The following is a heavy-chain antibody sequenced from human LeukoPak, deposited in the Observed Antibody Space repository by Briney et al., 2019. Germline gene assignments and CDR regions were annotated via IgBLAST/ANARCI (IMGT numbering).Heavy chain of an antibody. CDR2: IYYSGST. CDR1: GGSMRNYY. J-gene: IGHJ4*02. CDR3: ARHGYFDSSGYYPLDY. V-gene: IGHV4-59*08. Sequence: SETLSLTCIVSGGSMRNYYWSWIRQPPGKGLEWIGYIYYSGSTNYNPSLKSRVTISVDTSKNQFSLKLTSVTAADTAVYHCARHGYFDSSGYYPLDYWGQGTLVTVSS. D-gene: IGHD3-22*01.